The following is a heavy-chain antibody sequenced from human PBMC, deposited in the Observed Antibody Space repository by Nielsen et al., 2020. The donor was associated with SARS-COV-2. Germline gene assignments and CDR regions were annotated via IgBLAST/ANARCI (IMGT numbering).Heavy chain of an antibody. J-gene: IGHJ3*02. D-gene: IGHD4-17*01. V-gene: IGHV3-48*03. CDR2: ITTGAGTI. CDR1: GFTFSSYA. Sequence: GGSLRLSCAASGFTFSSYAMSWVRQAPGKGLEWVSYITTGAGTIYYADSVRGRFTISRDNAKNSLYLQMNSLRAEDTAVYYCARDSYGVGDAFDIWGQGTMVTVSS. CDR3: ARDSYGVGDAFDI.